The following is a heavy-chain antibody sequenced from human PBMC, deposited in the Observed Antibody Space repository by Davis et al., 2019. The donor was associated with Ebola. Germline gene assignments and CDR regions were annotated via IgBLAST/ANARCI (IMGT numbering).Heavy chain of an antibody. CDR1: GYTFTSYG. D-gene: IGHD6-19*01. CDR3: ARGPQWVAGTEDHVTYGMDV. Sequence: ASVKVSCKASGYTFTSYGISWVRQAPGQGLEWMGWISAYNGNTNYAQKLQGRVTMTTDTSTSTAYMELRSLRSDDTAVYYCARGPQWVAGTEDHVTYGMDVWGQGTTVTVSS. CDR2: ISAYNGNT. J-gene: IGHJ6*02. V-gene: IGHV1-18*01.